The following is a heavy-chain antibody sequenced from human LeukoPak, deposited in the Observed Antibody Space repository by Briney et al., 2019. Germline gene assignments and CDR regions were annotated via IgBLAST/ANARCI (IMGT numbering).Heavy chain of an antibody. D-gene: IGHD3-3*01. CDR1: GYTFASYW. CDR3: ARQNDFRLDY. CDR2: IYPGDSDT. V-gene: IGHV5-51*01. Sequence: GESLKISCKGSGYTFASYWIGWVRQMPGKGLEWMGIIYPGDSDTRYSPSLQGQVTISVDTSIGTAYLQWSSLKASDTAIYYCARQNDFRLDYWGQGTLVTVSS. J-gene: IGHJ4*02.